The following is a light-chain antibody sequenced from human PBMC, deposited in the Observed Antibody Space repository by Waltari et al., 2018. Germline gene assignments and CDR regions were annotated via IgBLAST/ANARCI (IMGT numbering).Light chain of an antibody. J-gene: IGKJ4*01. CDR1: QSVNTY. V-gene: IGKV3-11*01. CDR2: GAS. Sequence: DIVLTQPPATLPFSPGERATFSCRAKQSVNTYLAWYQQKPGQAPRLLIYGASNRATGIPARFSGSGSGTDFTLTISTLEPEDSAVYYCQQRRNWPLTFGGGTKVEIK. CDR3: QQRRNWPLT.